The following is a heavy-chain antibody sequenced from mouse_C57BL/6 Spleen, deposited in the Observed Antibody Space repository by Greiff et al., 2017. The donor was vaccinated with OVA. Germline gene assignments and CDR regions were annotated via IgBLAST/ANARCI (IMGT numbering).Heavy chain of an antibody. D-gene: IGHD2-13*01. V-gene: IGHV1-59*01. CDR1: GYTFTSYW. CDR2: IDPSDSYT. J-gene: IGHJ1*03. Sequence: QVQLQQPGAELVRPGTSVKLSCKASGYTFTSYWMHWVKQRPGQGLEWIGVIDPSDSYTNYNQKFKGKATLTVDTSSSTAYMQLSSLTSEDSAVYYCARRGLDGDGYFDVWGTGTTVTVSS. CDR3: ARRGLDGDGYFDV.